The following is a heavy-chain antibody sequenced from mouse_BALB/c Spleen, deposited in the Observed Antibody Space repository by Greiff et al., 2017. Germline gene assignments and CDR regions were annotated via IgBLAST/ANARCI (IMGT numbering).Heavy chain of an antibody. J-gene: IGHJ3*01. Sequence: EVMLVESGGGLVQPGGSLKLSCAASGFTFSSYGMSWVRQTPDKRLELVATINSNGGSTYYPDSVKGRFTISRDNAKNTLYLQMSSLKSEDTAMYYCARDVTMITPFAYWGQGTLVTVSA. CDR3: ARDVTMITPFAY. V-gene: IGHV5-6-3*01. CDR2: INSNGGST. CDR1: GFTFSSYG. D-gene: IGHD2-4*01.